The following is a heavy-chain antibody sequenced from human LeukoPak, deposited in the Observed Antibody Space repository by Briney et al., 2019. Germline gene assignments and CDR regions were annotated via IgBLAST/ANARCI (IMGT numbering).Heavy chain of an antibody. D-gene: IGHD3-16*01. V-gene: IGHV5-51*01. Sequence: GESLKISCKGSGYSFTSYWIGWVRQMPGKGLEWMGIIYPGDSDTRYSPSFQGQVTISADKAISTAYVQWSSLKASDTALYYCARGRLSIGGDFDYWGQGTPVTVSS. CDR1: GYSFTSYW. CDR3: ARGRLSIGGDFDY. J-gene: IGHJ4*02. CDR2: IYPGDSDT.